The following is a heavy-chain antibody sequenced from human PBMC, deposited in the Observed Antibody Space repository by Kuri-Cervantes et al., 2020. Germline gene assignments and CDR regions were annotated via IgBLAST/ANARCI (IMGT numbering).Heavy chain of an antibody. CDR3: ARDLELLWFGELLSFDY. D-gene: IGHD3-10*01. Sequence: SETLSLTCAVYGGSFSGYYWSWIRQPPGKGLEWIGEINHSGSTNYNPSLKSRVTISVDTSKNQFSLKLSSVTAADTAVYYCARDLELLWFGELLSFDYWGQGTLVTVSS. CDR1: GGSFSGYY. J-gene: IGHJ4*02. CDR2: INHSGST. V-gene: IGHV4-34*01.